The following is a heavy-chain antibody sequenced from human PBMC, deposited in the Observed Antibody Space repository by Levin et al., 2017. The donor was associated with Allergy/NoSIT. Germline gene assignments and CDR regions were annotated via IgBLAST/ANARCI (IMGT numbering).Heavy chain of an antibody. Sequence: QAGGSLRLSCAASGFTFSDHYMDWVRQAPGKGLEWVGRIKNKANSYTTLYAASMEGRFFISRDDSRNSLFLQMNTLRTEDTAVYYCARLTTGYYLQWYYFDYWGQGALVTVSS. CDR1: GFTFSDHY. D-gene: IGHD3-9*01. CDR3: ARLTTGYYLQWYYFDY. V-gene: IGHV3-72*01. CDR2: IKNKANSYTT. J-gene: IGHJ4*02.